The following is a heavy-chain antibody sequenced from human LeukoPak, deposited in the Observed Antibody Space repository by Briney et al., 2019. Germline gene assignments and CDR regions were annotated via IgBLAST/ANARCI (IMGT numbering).Heavy chain of an antibody. Sequence: PSQTLSLTCTVSGGSISSGDYYWSWIRQPPGKGLEWIGYIYYSGSTYYNPSLKSRVTISVDTSKNQFSLKLSSVTAADTAVYYCARDRDIVVVPAAQNWGQGTRVTVSS. CDR3: ARDRDIVVVPAAQN. CDR2: IYYSGST. V-gene: IGHV4-30-4*08. J-gene: IGHJ4*02. CDR1: GGSISSGDYY. D-gene: IGHD2-2*01.